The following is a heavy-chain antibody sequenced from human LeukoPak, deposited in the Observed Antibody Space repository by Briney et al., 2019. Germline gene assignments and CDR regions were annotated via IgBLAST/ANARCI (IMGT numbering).Heavy chain of an antibody. V-gene: IGHV3-48*01. CDR1: GLTFSSYS. Sequence: GGSLRLSCAASGLTFSSYSMNWVRQAPGKGLEWVSYISSSSSTIYYADPVKGRFTISRDNAKNSLYLQMNSLRAEDTAVYYCARGPWVVVPAEDIWGQGTMVTVSS. D-gene: IGHD2-2*01. CDR3: ARGPWVVVPAEDI. J-gene: IGHJ3*02. CDR2: ISSSSSTI.